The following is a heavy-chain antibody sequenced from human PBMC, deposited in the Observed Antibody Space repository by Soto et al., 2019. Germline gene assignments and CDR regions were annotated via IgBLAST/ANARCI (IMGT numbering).Heavy chain of an antibody. D-gene: IGHD2-2*01. V-gene: IGHV4-30-4*01. CDR1: GGSISSDNYY. J-gene: IGHJ5*02. CDR3: ARVVVLEPGAIMWFDP. CDR2: IHYSGST. Sequence: SETLSLTCTVSGGSISSDNYYWSWIRQTPGKGLEWIGYIHYSGSTYYNASLKSRVTISVDTSKNQFSLKLSSVTAADTAVYYCARVVVLEPGAIMWFDPWGQGTLVTVSS.